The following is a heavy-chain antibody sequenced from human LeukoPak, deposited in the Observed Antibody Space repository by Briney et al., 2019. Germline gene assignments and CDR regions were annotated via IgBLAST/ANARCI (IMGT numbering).Heavy chain of an antibody. CDR1: GGTFSSYA. J-gene: IGHJ6*02. Sequence: SVKVSCKASGGTFSSYAISWVRQAPGQGLEWMGRIIPILGIANYAQKFQGRVTITADKSTSTAYMELGSLRSEDTAVYYCAREGTYYYDSSGYPSYYYYGMDVWGQGTTVTVSS. CDR2: IIPILGIA. V-gene: IGHV1-69*04. CDR3: AREGTYYYDSSGYPSYYYYGMDV. D-gene: IGHD3-22*01.